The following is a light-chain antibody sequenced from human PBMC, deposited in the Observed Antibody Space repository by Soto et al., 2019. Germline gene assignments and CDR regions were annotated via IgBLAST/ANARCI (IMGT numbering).Light chain of an antibody. CDR1: QSVSNY. V-gene: IGKV3-11*01. CDR2: NAS. CDR3: QQRYRWPEP. J-gene: IGKJ1*01. Sequence: ILFTHSPGTLSLSPGERASVSCRASQSVSNYLAGYQQKPGQSPSLLNYNASNRATGIPARFSGSGSGPDFTLSISSLEPEDFAVYYCQQRYRWPEPFGQGTKV.